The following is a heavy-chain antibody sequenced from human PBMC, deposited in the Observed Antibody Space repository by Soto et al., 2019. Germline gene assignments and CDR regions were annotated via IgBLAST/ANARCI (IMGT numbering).Heavy chain of an antibody. Sequence: PSETLSLTCGVNDGSLNGYFWSWIRQSPGKGLEWIGEINPSGSTSHNPSLKSRVTLSIDTSKNSLYLQMNSLRAEDTAVYYCARVGEYSSSANFDYWGQGTLVTVSS. CDR1: DGSLNGYF. V-gene: IGHV4-34*01. CDR3: ARVGEYSSSANFDY. J-gene: IGHJ4*02. CDR2: INPSGST. D-gene: IGHD6-6*01.